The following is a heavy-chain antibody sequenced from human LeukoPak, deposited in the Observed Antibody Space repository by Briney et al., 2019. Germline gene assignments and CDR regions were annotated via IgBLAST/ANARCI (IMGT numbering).Heavy chain of an antibody. D-gene: IGHD3-3*01. CDR2: IYSSGST. Sequence: PSQTLSLTCTVSGGSISSGRYYGSWIRQPAGKGLEWIGRIYSSGSTNYNPSLKSRVTISVDTSKSQFSLKLTSVTAADTAVYYCARANYDCWSGYYLYWGQGTLVTVSS. CDR1: GGSISSGRYY. J-gene: IGHJ4*02. V-gene: IGHV4-61*02. CDR3: ARANYDCWSGYYLY.